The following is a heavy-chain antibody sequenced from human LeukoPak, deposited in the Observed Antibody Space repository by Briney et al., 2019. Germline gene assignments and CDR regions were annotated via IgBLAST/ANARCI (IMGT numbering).Heavy chain of an antibody. CDR1: GYTFTGYY. CDR2: INPNSGGT. D-gene: IGHD2-2*01. V-gene: IGHV1-2*02. CDR3: ARGGRNIVVVPAAIEWGFDP. J-gene: IGHJ5*02. Sequence: ASVKVSCKASGYTFTGYYMHWVRQAPGRGLEWMGWINPNSGGTNYAQKFQGRVTMTRDTSISTAYMELSRLRSDDTAVYYCARGGRNIVVVPAAIEWGFDPWGQGTLVTVSS.